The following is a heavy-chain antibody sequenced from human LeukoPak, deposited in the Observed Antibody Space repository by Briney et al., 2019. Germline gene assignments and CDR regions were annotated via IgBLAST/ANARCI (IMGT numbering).Heavy chain of an antibody. CDR1: GYTFTSYG. D-gene: IGHD2-8*01. CDR2: ISPYNGNT. V-gene: IGHV1-18*01. J-gene: IGHJ4*02. Sequence: ASVKVSCKASGYTFTSYGISGVGQAPGQGREWMGWISPYNGNTNYAQKLQGRVTMTTDPSTSTAYLELRSLRSDDPAVYYCARDRPSIMVYAMRDYWGQGTLVTVSS. CDR3: ARDRPSIMVYAMRDY.